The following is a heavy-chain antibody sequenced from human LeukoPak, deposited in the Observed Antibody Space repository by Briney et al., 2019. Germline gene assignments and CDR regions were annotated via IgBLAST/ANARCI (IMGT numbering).Heavy chain of an antibody. CDR3: ARDASMINFDH. CDR2: IYYSGST. V-gene: IGHV4-59*01. CDR1: GGSISSYY. J-gene: IGHJ4*02. D-gene: IGHD3-16*01. Sequence: SETLSLTCTVSGGSISSYYWSWIRQPPGKGLEWIGYIYYSGSTNYNPSLKSRVTISVDTSKNQFSLKLSSVTAADTAVYYCARDASMINFDHWGQGSLVTVSS.